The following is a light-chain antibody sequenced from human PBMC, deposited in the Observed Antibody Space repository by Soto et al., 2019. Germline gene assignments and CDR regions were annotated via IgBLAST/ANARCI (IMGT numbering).Light chain of an antibody. J-gene: IGKJ5*01. V-gene: IGKV1-33*01. CDR3: QQFGDLTFI. CDR2: DAS. Sequence: DIKMTQSPSSLSASVGDRVTITCQASQDINNYLNWYQQKPGQAPKLLIYDASGLEVGVPSRFSGSGSGTHFTLTISGLQPEDIPTYYCQQFGDLTFIFGQGTRLEI. CDR1: QDINNY.